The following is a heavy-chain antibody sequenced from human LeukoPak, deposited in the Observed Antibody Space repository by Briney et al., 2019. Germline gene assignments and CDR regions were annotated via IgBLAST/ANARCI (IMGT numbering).Heavy chain of an antibody. CDR2: IYYSGRT. D-gene: IGHD3-10*01. CDR3: ARVRRNYYGSGSYLDY. CDR1: GGSVSSGSYY. V-gene: IGHV4-61*01. Sequence: SETLSLTCTVSGGSVSSGSYYWSWIRPPPGKGLEWIGYIYYSGRTNYNPSLKRRVTISVDTYKNQFSLKLSSVTAADTAVYYCARVRRNYYGSGSYLDYWGQGTLVTVSS. J-gene: IGHJ4*02.